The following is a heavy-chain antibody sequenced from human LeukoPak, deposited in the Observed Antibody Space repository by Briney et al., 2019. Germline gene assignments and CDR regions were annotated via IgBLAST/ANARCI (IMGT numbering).Heavy chain of an antibody. D-gene: IGHD6-13*01. V-gene: IGHV1-8*01. Sequence: ASVKVSCKASGYTFTSYDINWVRQATGQGLEWMGWMNPNSGNTGCAQKFQGRVTMTRNTSISTAYMELGSLRSEDTAVYYCARGHSSSWYEHWGQGTLVTVSS. CDR1: GYTFTSYD. CDR3: ARGHSSSWYEH. CDR2: MNPNSGNT. J-gene: IGHJ1*01.